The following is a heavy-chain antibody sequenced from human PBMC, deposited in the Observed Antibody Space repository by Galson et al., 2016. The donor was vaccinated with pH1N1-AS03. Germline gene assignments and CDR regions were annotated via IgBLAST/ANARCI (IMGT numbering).Heavy chain of an antibody. CDR2: IQYDESYR. Sequence: SLRLSCAASGFTLSGYGMHWVRQAPGKGPEWVAFIQYDESYRNYADSVKGRFSISRDISKNTLYLQMNSLRVEETAMFYCVKDSPKEAGDYWGRGVMVTVSS. CDR3: VKDSPKEAGDY. CDR1: GFTLSGYG. V-gene: IGHV3-30*02. J-gene: IGHJ4*02.